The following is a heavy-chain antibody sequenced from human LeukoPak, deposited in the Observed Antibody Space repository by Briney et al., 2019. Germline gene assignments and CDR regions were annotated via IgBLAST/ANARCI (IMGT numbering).Heavy chain of an antibody. CDR2: IKQDGSEK. Sequence: GGSLRLSCAASGFTFSTYWMTWVRQAPGKGLEWVATIKQDGSEKYYVDSVRGRFTISRDNAKNSLYLQMNSLRAEDTAVYYCARAIISADGHWGQGTLVTVSS. CDR3: ARAIISADGH. CDR1: GFTFSTYW. D-gene: IGHD6-6*01. V-gene: IGHV3-7*01. J-gene: IGHJ4*02.